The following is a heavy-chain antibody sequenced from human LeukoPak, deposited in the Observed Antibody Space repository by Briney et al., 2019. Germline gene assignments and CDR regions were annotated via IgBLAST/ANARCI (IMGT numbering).Heavy chain of an antibody. CDR3: ARRKYQMLSAFDI. CDR2: IYPGDSDT. V-gene: IGHV5-51*01. Sequence: GESLKISCKGSGYSFTSYWIGWVRPMPGKGLEWMGSIYPGDSDTRKSPSFQGQVTISADKYISTAYLQWSSLKASDTAMYYCARRKYQMLSAFDIWGQGTMVTVSS. CDR1: GYSFTSYW. J-gene: IGHJ3*02. D-gene: IGHD2-2*01.